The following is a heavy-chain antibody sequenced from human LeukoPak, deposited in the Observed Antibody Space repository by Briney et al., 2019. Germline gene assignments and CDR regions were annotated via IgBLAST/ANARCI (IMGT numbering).Heavy chain of an antibody. J-gene: IGHJ4*02. CDR1: GGSISSSSYY. CDR2: NYYSGST. V-gene: IGHV4-39*07. Sequence: PSETLSLTSTVSGGSISSSSYYWGWIRQPPGKGLEWIGSNYYSGSTYYNPSLKSRVTISVDTSKNQFSLKLSSVTAADTAVYYCASLPRGYYYDSSGYSFWGQGTLVTVSS. D-gene: IGHD3-22*01. CDR3: ASLPRGYYYDSSGYSF.